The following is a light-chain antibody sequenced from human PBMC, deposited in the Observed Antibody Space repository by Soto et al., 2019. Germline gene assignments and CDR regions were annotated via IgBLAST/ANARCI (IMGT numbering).Light chain of an antibody. CDR1: QSVSSN. V-gene: IGKV3-15*01. CDR3: QQYSNWPPIT. J-gene: IGKJ5*01. CDR2: GAS. Sequence: IVMTQSPATLSVSPWERATLSCRASQSVSSNLAWYQQKPGQAPRLLIYGASTRATGIPARFSGSGSGTEFTLTISRLEPEDFAVYYCQQYSNWPPITFGQGTRLEIK.